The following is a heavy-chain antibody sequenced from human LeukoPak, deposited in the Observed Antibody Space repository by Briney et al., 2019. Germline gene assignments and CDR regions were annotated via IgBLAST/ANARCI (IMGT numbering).Heavy chain of an antibody. V-gene: IGHV4-39*07. Sequence: SETLSLTCTVSGASIYNNYWGWIRQPPGKGLEWIGSINHSGSTYYNPSLKSRVSISVDTSRNQFSLKLSSVTAADTAVYYCARNFVGPWGQGTLVTVSS. CDR1: GASIYNNY. D-gene: IGHD3-9*01. J-gene: IGHJ5*02. CDR2: INHSGST. CDR3: ARNFVGP.